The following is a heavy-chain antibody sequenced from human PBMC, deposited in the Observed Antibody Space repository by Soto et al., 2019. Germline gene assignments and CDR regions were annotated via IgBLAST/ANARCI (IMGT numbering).Heavy chain of an antibody. D-gene: IGHD3-22*01. CDR1: GDSFSSNSAT. V-gene: IGHV6-1*01. J-gene: IGHJ3*02. CDR2: TYYSSKWYS. CDR3: ARDRLGSSGYYLDAFDI. Sequence: PSQTLSLTCAISGDSFSSNSATWNWIRQSPSRGLEWLGRTYYSSKWYSDYAVSVKSRITINPDTSKNQVSLQLKSVTPEDTAVYYCARDRLGSSGYYLDAFDIWGQGTMVTVSS.